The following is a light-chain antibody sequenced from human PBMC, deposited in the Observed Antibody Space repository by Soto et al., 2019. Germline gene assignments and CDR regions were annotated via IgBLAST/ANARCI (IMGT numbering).Light chain of an antibody. V-gene: IGLV2-11*01. CDR1: SSDVGRYNY. CDR2: DVS. J-gene: IGLJ1*01. CDR3: CSYAGSPYV. Sequence: LTQPRSVYGSPGQSVTISCTGTSSDVGRYNYVSWYQHHPGKAPKLMIYDVSTRPSGVPDRFSGSKSGTTASLTISGLQAEDEADYYCCSYAGSPYVFGTGTKVTVL.